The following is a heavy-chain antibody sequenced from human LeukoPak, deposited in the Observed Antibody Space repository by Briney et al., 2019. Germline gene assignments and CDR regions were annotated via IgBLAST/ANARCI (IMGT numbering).Heavy chain of an antibody. Sequence: SQTLSLTCTVSGGSISSGDYYWSWIRQPPGKGLEWIGYIYYSGSTYYNPSLKSRVTISVDTSKNQFSLKLSSVTAADTAVYYCARGVEYSSGWYDYWGRGTLVTVSS. V-gene: IGHV4-30-4*01. D-gene: IGHD6-19*01. CDR2: IYYSGST. CDR3: ARGVEYSSGWYDY. J-gene: IGHJ4*02. CDR1: GGSISSGDYY.